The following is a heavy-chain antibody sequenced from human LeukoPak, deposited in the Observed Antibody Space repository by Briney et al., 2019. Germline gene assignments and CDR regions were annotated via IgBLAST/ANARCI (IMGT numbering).Heavy chain of an antibody. Sequence: PSETLSLTCTVSVGSISSHYWSWIRQPPGKGLEWIGYIYYSGSTNYNPSLKSRVTISVDTSKNQFSLKLSSVTAADTAVYYCASSGWYPYWGQGTLVTVSS. CDR3: ASSGWYPY. J-gene: IGHJ4*02. CDR2: IYYSGST. D-gene: IGHD6-19*01. V-gene: IGHV4-59*11. CDR1: VGSISSHY.